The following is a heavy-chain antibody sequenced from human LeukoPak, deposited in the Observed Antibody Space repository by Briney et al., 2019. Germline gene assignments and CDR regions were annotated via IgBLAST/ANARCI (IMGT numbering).Heavy chain of an antibody. D-gene: IGHD3-3*01. CDR2: ISAYNGNT. CDR3: ARDYYDFWSGSRYYFDY. V-gene: IGHV1-18*01. CDR1: GYTFTSYG. Sequence: ASVKVSCKASGYTFTSYGTSWVRQAPGQGLEWMGWISAYNGNTNYAQKLQGRVTMTTDTSTSTAYMELRSLRSDDTAVYYCARDYYDFWSGSRYYFDYWGQGTLVTVSS. J-gene: IGHJ4*02.